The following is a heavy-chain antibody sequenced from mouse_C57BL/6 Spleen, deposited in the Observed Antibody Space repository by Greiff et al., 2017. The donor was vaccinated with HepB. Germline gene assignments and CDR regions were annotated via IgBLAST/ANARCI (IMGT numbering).Heavy chain of an antibody. Sequence: QVQLQQPGAELVKPGASVKLSCKASGYTFTSYWMHWVKQRPGQGLEWIGMIHPNSGSTNYNEKFKSKATLTVDKSSSTAYRQLSSLTAEDSAVYYCARFGGNKGYWGQGTTLTVSS. D-gene: IGHD2-1*01. CDR3: ARFGGNKGY. CDR2: IHPNSGST. V-gene: IGHV1-64*01. CDR1: GYTFTSYW. J-gene: IGHJ2*01.